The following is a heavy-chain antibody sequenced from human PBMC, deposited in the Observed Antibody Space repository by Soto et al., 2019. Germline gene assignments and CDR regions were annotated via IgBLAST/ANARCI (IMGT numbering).Heavy chain of an antibody. Sequence: TLSLTCTLSGVSSTSGAYYGAWVRQHPGKGLEWIGYIYYNGNTYFSPSLKSRLTISIDTSKNQFSLKLSSVTAADTAMYYCARARLRAVYAFDFWGQGTMVTVS. J-gene: IGHJ3*01. CDR2: IYYNGNT. V-gene: IGHV4-31*03. D-gene: IGHD4-17*01. CDR1: GVSSTSGAYY. CDR3: ARARLRAVYAFDF.